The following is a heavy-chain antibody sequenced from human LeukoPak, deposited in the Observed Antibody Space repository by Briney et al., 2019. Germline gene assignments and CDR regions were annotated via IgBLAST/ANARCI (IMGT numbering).Heavy chain of an antibody. CDR2: INPNRGGT. CDR3: ARVRNYYDSSGYYNAFDI. CDR1: GYTFTGYY. D-gene: IGHD3-22*01. J-gene: IGHJ3*02. Sequence: ASVKVSCKASGYTFTGYYMYWVRQAPGQGLEWMGWINPNRGGTNYAQKFQGRVTMTRDTYISTAYMELSRLRSDDTAVYYCARVRNYYDSSGYYNAFDIWGQGTMVTVSS. V-gene: IGHV1-2*02.